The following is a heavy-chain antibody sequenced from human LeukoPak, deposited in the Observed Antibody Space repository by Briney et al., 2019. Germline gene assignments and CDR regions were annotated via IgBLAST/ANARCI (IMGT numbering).Heavy chain of an antibody. Sequence: GGSLRLSCTASGFTFRSYAMSWFRQAPGKGLEWVSAISGSGGSTYYADSVKGRFTISRDNSKNTLYLQMNSLRAEDTAVYYCANGPRDCSGGSCYFEAFDIWGQGTMVTVSS. V-gene: IGHV3-23*01. CDR1: GFTFRSYA. CDR2: ISGSGGST. CDR3: ANGPRDCSGGSCYFEAFDI. D-gene: IGHD2-15*01. J-gene: IGHJ3*02.